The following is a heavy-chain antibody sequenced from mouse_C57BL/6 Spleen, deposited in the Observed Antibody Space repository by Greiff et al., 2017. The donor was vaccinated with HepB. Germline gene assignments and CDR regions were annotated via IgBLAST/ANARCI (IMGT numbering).Heavy chain of an antibody. CDR1: GYAFSSYW. V-gene: IGHV1-80*01. CDR3: ARCDYDGDYYAMDC. CDR2: IYPGDGDT. Sequence: VQLQQSGAELVKPGASVKISCKASGYAFSSYWMNWVKQRPGKGLEWIGQIYPGDGDTNYNGKFKGKATLTADKSSSTAYMQLSSLTSEDSAVYFCARCDYDGDYYAMDCWGQGTSVTVSS. J-gene: IGHJ4*01. D-gene: IGHD2-4*01.